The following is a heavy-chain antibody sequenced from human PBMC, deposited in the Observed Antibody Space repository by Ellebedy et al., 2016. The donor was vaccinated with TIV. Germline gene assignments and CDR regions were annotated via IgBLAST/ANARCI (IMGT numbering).Heavy chain of an antibody. J-gene: IGHJ4*02. CDR3: ANDRSYGSSWYHYLDY. CDR1: GYTFSRYA. CDR2: ISDSSANI. V-gene: IGHV3-48*02. D-gene: IGHD6-13*01. Sequence: PGGSLRLSCAASGYTFSRYAMNWVRQAPGKGLEWVSYISDSSANIHYADSVKGRFTISRDNAKNSLDLQMNSLRDEDTAVYYCANDRSYGSSWYHYLDYWGQGILVTVSS.